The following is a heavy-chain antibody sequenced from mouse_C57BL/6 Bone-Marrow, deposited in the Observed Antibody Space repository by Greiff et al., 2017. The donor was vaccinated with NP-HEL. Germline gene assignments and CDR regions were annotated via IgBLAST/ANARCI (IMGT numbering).Heavy chain of an antibody. CDR1: GYTFTSYW. V-gene: IGHV1-59*01. D-gene: IGHD3-2*02. Sequence: QVQLQQPGAELVRPGTSVKLSCKASGYTFTSYWMHWVKQRPGQGLEWIGVIDPSDSYTNYNQKFKGKATLTVDTSSSTAYMQLSSLTSEDSAVYYCARGGLRLFYAMDYWGQGTSVTVSS. J-gene: IGHJ4*01. CDR3: ARGGLRLFYAMDY. CDR2: IDPSDSYT.